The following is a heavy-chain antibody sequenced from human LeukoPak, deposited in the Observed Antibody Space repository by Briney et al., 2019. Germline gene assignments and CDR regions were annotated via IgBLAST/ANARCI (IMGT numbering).Heavy chain of an antibody. D-gene: IGHD1-26*01. CDR3: ARDIGSTRLDY. J-gene: IGHJ4*02. Sequence: PGGSLRLSCAASGFTFSSYAMSWVRQAPGKGLEWVSGISGGGGSTYYADSVKGRFTISRDNSKNTLDLQMNSLRAEDTAVYYCARDIGSTRLDYWGQGTLVTVSS. CDR2: ISGGGGST. V-gene: IGHV3-23*01. CDR1: GFTFSSYA.